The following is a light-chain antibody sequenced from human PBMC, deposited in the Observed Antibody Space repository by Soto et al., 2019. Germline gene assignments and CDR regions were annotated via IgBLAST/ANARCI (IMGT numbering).Light chain of an antibody. CDR1: QSVSSN. V-gene: IGKV3-15*01. J-gene: IGKJ2*01. Sequence: EIVMTQSPATLSVSPGERATLSCLASQSVSSNLAWYQQKPGQAPRLLIYGASTRATGIPARFSGSGSGTEFTLTISSLQSEDFAVYYCQQYNNWPPYTFGQGTQLEIK. CDR3: QQYNNWPPYT. CDR2: GAS.